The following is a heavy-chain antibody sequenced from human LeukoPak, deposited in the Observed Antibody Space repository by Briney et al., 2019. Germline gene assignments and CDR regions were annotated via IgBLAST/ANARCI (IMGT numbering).Heavy chain of an antibody. CDR1: GFTFDDYA. D-gene: IGHD5-18*01. V-gene: IGHV3-43*02. CDR2: INGDGGST. CDR3: AKDRQYSYGFEVDY. Sequence: PGGSLRLSCAASGFTFDDYAMHWVRQAPGKGLEWVSLINGDGGSTYYADSVKGRFTISRENSKISLYLQMNSLRTADTALYHCAKDRQYSYGFEVDYWGQGSLVTVSS. J-gene: IGHJ4*02.